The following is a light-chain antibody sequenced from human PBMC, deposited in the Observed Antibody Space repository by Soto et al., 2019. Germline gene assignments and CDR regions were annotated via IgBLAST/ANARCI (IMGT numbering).Light chain of an antibody. CDR2: GAF. V-gene: IGKV3-20*01. CDR3: QQYGGSLP. Sequence: EIVLTQSPGTLSLSPGESATLSCRASQFVRHDYLAWYQQKPGRAPRLLIYGAFNRASGVPDRFSGSGSGTDFTLTISRLEPEDFAVYYCQQYGGSLPFGGGTKVDIK. CDR1: QFVRHDY. J-gene: IGKJ4*01.